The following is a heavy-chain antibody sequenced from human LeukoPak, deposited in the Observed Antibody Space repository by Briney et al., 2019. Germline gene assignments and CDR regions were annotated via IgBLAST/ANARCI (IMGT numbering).Heavy chain of an antibody. V-gene: IGHV4-59*01. Sequence: PSETLSLTCTVSGGSISGSHWSWIRQPPGKGLEWIGHVYYTGSTNYNPSLRSRVTMSVDTSKDQFSLKMSSVTAADTAVYYCAKSVRTCYYDSSGPLVPDYWGQGTLVTVSS. CDR2: VYYTGST. J-gene: IGHJ4*02. CDR1: GGSISGSH. CDR3: AKSVRTCYYDSSGPLVPDY. D-gene: IGHD3-22*01.